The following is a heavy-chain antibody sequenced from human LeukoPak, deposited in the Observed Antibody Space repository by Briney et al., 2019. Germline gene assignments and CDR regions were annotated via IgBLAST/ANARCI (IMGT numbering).Heavy chain of an antibody. V-gene: IGHV5-51*01. CDR3: ARQGAGYDDAFDL. Sequence: PGESLKISCKGSGYSFTSYWIGWVRQMPGKGLEWMGIIYPGDSVTRSSPSLQGQVRISVDKSINTAYLQWSSLKASDTAIYFCARQGAGYDDAFDLWGQGTMVTVSS. J-gene: IGHJ3*01. CDR1: GYSFTSYW. CDR2: IYPGDSVT. D-gene: IGHD3-9*01.